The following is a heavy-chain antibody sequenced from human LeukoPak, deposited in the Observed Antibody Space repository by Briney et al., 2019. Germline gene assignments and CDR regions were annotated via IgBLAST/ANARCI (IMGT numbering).Heavy chain of an antibody. J-gene: IGHJ4*02. CDR2: IKQDGSEK. CDR1: GFTFSRYW. V-gene: IGHV3-7*01. D-gene: IGHD3-22*01. CDR3: ARDEDGYYY. Sequence: GGSLRLSCAASGFTFSRYWMSWVRQAPEKGLEWVANIKQDGSEKYYVDSVKGRFTISRDNAKNSLYLQMNSLRAEDTAVYYCARDEDGYYYWGQGTLVTVSS.